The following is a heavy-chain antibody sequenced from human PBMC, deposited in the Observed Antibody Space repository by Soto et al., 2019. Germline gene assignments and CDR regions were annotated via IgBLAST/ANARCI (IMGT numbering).Heavy chain of an antibody. V-gene: IGHV4-34*01. CDR1: GGSFSGYY. CDR2: INPIGHT. CDR3: ARGRDGGAAI. Sequence: HLQQWDAGLLKPSETLSLTCAVYGGSFSGYYWRWIRQPPGKGLEWIVEINPIGHTSYTPSLKSRLTISVDPSKNYFSPMLTSATAADSAIYYCARGRDGGAAIWGQGTLVTVSS. D-gene: IGHD4-17*01. J-gene: IGHJ4*02.